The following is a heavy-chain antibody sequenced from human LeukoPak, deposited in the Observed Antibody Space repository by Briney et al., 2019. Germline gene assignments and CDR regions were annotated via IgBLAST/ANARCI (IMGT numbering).Heavy chain of an antibody. CDR1: GYTFSRYY. CDR3: ARVTCPGGDCYYYYGLDV. Sequence: ASVKVSCKASGYTFSRYYMHWVRQAPGQGLEWMGIISPSGGSTTYAQEFQGRVTMTRDTSTSTVYMELSSLRSDDTAVYYCARVTCPGGDCYYYYGLDVWGQGTTVTVSS. V-gene: IGHV1-46*01. CDR2: ISPSGGST. J-gene: IGHJ6*02. D-gene: IGHD2-21*02.